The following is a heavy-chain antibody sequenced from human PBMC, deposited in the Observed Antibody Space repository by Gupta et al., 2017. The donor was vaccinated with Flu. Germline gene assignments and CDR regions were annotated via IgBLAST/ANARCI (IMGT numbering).Heavy chain of an antibody. V-gene: IGHV3-23*01. CDR2: IIGSGGST. D-gene: IGHD1-1*01. CDR1: GFTFSRYA. J-gene: IGHJ4*02. CDR3: AKEKSRGGTTDY. Sequence: EVQLLESGGGLVQPGGSLRLSCAASGFTFSRYAMSWVRQAPGKGLEWVSAIIGSGGSTYYADSVKGRFTISRDNSKNTLYLQMNSLRAEDTAVYYCAKEKSRGGTTDYWGQGTLVTVSS.